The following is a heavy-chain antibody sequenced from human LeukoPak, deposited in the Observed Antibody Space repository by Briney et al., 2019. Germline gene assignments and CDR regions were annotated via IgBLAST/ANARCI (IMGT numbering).Heavy chain of an antibody. CDR3: AKNGEYQLLYPYYFDY. V-gene: IGHV3-23*01. D-gene: IGHD2-2*02. J-gene: IGHJ4*02. CDR1: GFTFSSYA. Sequence: GGSPRLSCAASGFTFSSYAMSWVRQAPGKGLEWVSAISGSGGSTYYADSVKGRFTISRDNSKNTLYLQMNSLRAEDTAVYYCAKNGEYQLLYPYYFDYWGQGTLVTVSS. CDR2: ISGSGGST.